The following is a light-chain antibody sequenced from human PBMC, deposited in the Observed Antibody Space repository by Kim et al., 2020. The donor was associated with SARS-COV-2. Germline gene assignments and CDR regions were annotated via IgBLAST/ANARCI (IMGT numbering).Light chain of an antibody. CDR2: GAS. J-gene: IGKJ4*01. CDR1: QSVSTS. Sequence: SLSPGERATLSCRASQSVSTSLAWYQQIPGQAPRLLIYGASNRATGIPARFSGSGSGTDFTLTISSLEPEDSAVYYCQQRSNWPLTFGGGTKVDIK. CDR3: QQRSNWPLT. V-gene: IGKV3-11*01.